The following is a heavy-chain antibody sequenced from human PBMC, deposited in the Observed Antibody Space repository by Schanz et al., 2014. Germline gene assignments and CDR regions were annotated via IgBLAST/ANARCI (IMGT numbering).Heavy chain of an antibody. V-gene: IGHV3-21*01. J-gene: IGHJ4*02. CDR1: GFAFSSFA. CDR2: ISTSGTYI. D-gene: IGHD3-10*01. Sequence: EVQLLESGGGLVKPGGSLRLSCVASGFAFSSFAMTWVRQAPGRGLEWVSSISTSGTYIDIADSLKGRLTISRDDAKKTMYLQMNNLMADDTAVYYCVGVSCADPRLYISMDRYIDYWGQGTLGTVSS. CDR3: VGVSCADPRLYISMDRYIDY.